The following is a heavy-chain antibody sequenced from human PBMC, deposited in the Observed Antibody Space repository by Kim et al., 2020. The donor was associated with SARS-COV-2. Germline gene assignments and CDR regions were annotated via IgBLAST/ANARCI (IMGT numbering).Heavy chain of an antibody. CDR1: GGSISSSSYY. CDR3: ARLRYFDWLLSEYYFDY. Sequence: SETLSLTCTVSGGSISSSSYYWGWIRQPPGKGLEWIGSIYYSGSTYYNPSLKSRVTISVDTSKNQFSLKLSSVTAADTAVYYCARLRYFDWLLSEYYFDYWGQGTLVTVSS. J-gene: IGHJ4*02. CDR2: IYYSGST. D-gene: IGHD3-9*01. V-gene: IGHV4-39*01.